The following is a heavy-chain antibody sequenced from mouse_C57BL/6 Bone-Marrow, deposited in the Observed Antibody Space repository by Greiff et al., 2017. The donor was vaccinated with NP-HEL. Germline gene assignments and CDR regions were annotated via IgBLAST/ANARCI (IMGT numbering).Heavy chain of an antibody. V-gene: IGHV5-12*01. Sequence: DVKLVESGGGLVQPRGSLKLSCAASGFTFSDYYMYWVRQTPEKRLEWVAYISNGGGSTYYPDTVKGRFTISRDNAKNTLYLQMSRLKSEDTAMYYCARRSAGPYAMDYWGQGTSVTVSS. D-gene: IGHD4-1*01. CDR3: ARRSAGPYAMDY. CDR1: GFTFSDYY. CDR2: ISNGGGST. J-gene: IGHJ4*01.